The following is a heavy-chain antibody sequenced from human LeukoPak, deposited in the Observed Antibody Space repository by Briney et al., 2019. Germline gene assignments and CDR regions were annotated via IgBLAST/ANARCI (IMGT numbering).Heavy chain of an antibody. D-gene: IGHD4-17*01. CDR3: ARGQDYGDYFLSSGMDV. J-gene: IGHJ6*02. CDR2: INPNSGGT. Sequence: GASVKVSCKASGYTFTGYYMHWVRQAPGQGLEWMGWINPNSGGTNYAQKFQGWVTMTRDTSISTAYMELSRLRSDDTAVYYCARGQDYGDYFLSSGMDVWGQGTTVTVSS. V-gene: IGHV1-2*04. CDR1: GYTFTGYY.